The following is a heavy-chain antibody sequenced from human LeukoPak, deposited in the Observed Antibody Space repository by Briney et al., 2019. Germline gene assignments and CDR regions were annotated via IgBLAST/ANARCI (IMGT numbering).Heavy chain of an antibody. Sequence: GGSLRLSCAASGFTFSSYGMHWVRQAPGKRLEWVAVISYGGSNKYYADSVKGRFTISRDNSKNTLYLQMNSLRAEDTAVYYCAQSSVVVPAAIRYWGQGTLVTVSS. CDR3: AQSSVVVPAAIRY. J-gene: IGHJ4*02. CDR2: ISYGGSNK. D-gene: IGHD2-2*01. V-gene: IGHV3-30*18. CDR1: GFTFSSYG.